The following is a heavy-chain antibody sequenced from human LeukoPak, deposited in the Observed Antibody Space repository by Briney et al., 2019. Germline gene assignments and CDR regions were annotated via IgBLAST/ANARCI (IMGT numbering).Heavy chain of an antibody. D-gene: IGHD4-17*01. CDR1: GFTFSSYS. Sequence: GGPLRLSCAASGFTFSSYSMNWVRQAPGKGLEWVSSISSSSSYIYYADSVKGRFTISRDNAKNTLYLQMNSLRAEDTAVYYCARVRYGELDVWGQGTTVTVSS. CDR2: ISSSSSYI. J-gene: IGHJ6*02. V-gene: IGHV3-21*04. CDR3: ARVRYGELDV.